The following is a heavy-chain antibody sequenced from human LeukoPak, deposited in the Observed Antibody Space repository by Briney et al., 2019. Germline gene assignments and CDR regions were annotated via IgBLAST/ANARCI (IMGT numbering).Heavy chain of an antibody. CDR3: ARASRGYYYDSSGYRGSYYFDY. Sequence: PSQTLSLTCTVSGGSISSGGYYWSWIRQHPGKGLEWIGYIYYSGSTYYNPSLKSRVTISVDTSKNQFSLKLSSVTAADTAVYYCARASRGYYYDSSGYRGSYYFDYWGQGTLVTVSS. CDR2: IYYSGST. J-gene: IGHJ4*02. CDR1: GGSISSGGYY. D-gene: IGHD3-22*01. V-gene: IGHV4-31*03.